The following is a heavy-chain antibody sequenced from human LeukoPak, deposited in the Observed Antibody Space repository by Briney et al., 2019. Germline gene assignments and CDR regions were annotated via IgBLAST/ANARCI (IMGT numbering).Heavy chain of an antibody. D-gene: IGHD3-22*01. V-gene: IGHV3-66*01. J-gene: IGHJ2*01. CDR1: GFTVSSNY. CDR2: IYSGGST. Sequence: GGSLRLSCAASGFTVSSNYMSWVRQAPGKGLEWVSVIYSGGSTYYADSVKGRFTISRDNSKNTLYLQMNSLRAEDTAVYYCARTYYDSSGYFPSYWYFDLWGRGTLVTVSS. CDR3: ARTYYDSSGYFPSYWYFDL.